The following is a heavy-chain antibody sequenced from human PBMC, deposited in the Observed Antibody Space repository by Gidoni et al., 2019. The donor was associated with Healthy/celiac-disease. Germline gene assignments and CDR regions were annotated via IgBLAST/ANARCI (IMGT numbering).Heavy chain of an antibody. J-gene: IGHJ3*02. CDR2: IYPGDSDT. V-gene: IGHV5-51*01. CDR3: ASSDGVNDAFDI. Sequence: EFQLVQSGSQSKKPASSLTISCKGSGSSFTSYWIGWVRQMPGKGLEWMGIIYPGDSDTKYSPSFQGQVTISADKSISTAYQQWSSVKASDTAMYYCASSDGVNDAFDIWGKGTMVTVSS. CDR1: GSSFTSYW. D-gene: IGHD2-21*01.